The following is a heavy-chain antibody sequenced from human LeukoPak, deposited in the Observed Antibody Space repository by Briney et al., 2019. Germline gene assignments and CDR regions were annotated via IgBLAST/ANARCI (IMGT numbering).Heavy chain of an antibody. V-gene: IGHV4-59*08. CDR2: IYYSGST. CDR3: ARQGSPPGWFDP. J-gene: IGHJ5*02. CDR1: GGSISCYY. Sequence: SETLSLTCTVSGGSISCYYWSWIRQPPGKGLEWIGYIYYSGSTKYNPSLKSRVTISVDKSKNQFSLKLSPVTAADTAVYYCARQGSPPGWFDPWGQGTLVTVSS.